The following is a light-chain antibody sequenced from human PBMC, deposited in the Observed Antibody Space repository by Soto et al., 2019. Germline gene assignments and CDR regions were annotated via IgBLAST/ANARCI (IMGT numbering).Light chain of an antibody. CDR2: GAS. CDR1: QSVSSSS. CDR3: QQYGSSPRT. Sequence: EIVLTQSPATLSLSPVERATLFCRASQSVSSSSLAWYQQKPGQAPRLLMYGASSRATGIPDRFSGSGSGTDFTLTIRTLEPEDFAVYYCQQYGSSPRTFGQGTKVDIK. J-gene: IGKJ1*01. V-gene: IGKV3-20*01.